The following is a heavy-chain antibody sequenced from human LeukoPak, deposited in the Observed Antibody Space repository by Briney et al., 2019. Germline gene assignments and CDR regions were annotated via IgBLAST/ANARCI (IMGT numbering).Heavy chain of an antibody. CDR2: IKQDGSEK. CDR3: ARDGTIAAHPT. Sequence: PGGSLRLSCAASGFTFSTYWMSWVRQAPGKGLEWVANIKQDGSEKYYVDSLKGRFTISRDNAKNSLYLQMNSLRAEDTAVYYCARDGTIAAHPTWVQGTLVTVSS. D-gene: IGHD6-6*01. V-gene: IGHV3-7*01. J-gene: IGHJ5*02. CDR1: GFTFSTYW.